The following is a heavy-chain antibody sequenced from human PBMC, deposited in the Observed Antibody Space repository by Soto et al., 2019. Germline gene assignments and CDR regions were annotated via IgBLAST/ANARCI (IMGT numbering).Heavy chain of an antibody. D-gene: IGHD4-17*01. CDR2: ISYDGSNK. V-gene: IGHV3-30-3*01. J-gene: IGHJ4*02. CDR1: GFTFSSYA. CDR3: ARDPSRYGDYGLDY. Sequence: QVQLVESGGGVVQPGRSLRLSCAASGFTFSSYAMHWVRQAPGKGLEWVAVISYDGSNKYYADSVKGRFTISRDNSKNTLYLQMNSLRAEDTALYYCARDPSRYGDYGLDYWGQGTLVTVSS.